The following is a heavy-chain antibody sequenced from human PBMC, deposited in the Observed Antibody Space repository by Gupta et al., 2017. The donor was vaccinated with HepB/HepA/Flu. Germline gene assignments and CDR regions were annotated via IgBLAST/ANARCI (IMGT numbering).Heavy chain of an antibody. J-gene: IGHJ6*02. D-gene: IGHD1-26*01. CDR2: SKYWKQK. CDR1: GFTFSSYA. CDR3: ARDRPEGELDYYYGMDV. V-gene: IGHV3-30-3*01. Sequence: QVQLVESGGGVVQPGRSLRLSCAASGFTFSSYAMHWVRQAPGKGLEVGGIYSKYWKQKFLPSLVEGPIHHFRDNSKNTLYLQMNSLRAEDTAVYYCARDRPEGELDYYYGMDVWGQGTTVTVSS.